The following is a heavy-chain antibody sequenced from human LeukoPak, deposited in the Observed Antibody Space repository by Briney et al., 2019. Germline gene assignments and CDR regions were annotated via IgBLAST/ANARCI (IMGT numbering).Heavy chain of an antibody. CDR2: VHPSEGT. D-gene: IGHD6-13*01. CDR3: ARGKQHLASNNWFDP. Sequence: PSETLSLTCAVSCGSVSHSNWWTWVRQSPGKGLEWIGEVHPSEGTNYNPSLKSRVTISLDKSKNQFSLELNSVTAADTAVYYCARGKQHLASNNWFDPWGQGTLVTVSS. J-gene: IGHJ5*02. V-gene: IGHV4-4*02. CDR1: CGSVSHSNW.